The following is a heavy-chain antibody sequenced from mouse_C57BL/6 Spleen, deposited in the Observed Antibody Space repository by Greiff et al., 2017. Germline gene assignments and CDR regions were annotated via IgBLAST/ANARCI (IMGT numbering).Heavy chain of an antibody. J-gene: IGHJ3*01. CDR1: GFSLTSYG. V-gene: IGHV2-2*01. D-gene: IGHD2-4*01. Sequence: QVQLKESGPGLVQPSQSLSITCTVSGFSLTSYGVHWVRQSPGKGLEWLGVIWSGGSTDYNAAFISRLSISKDHSKRQVFFKMNSLHADDTAIYYCSRNVITKAWFAYWGQGTLVTVSA. CDR3: SRNVITKAWFAY. CDR2: IWSGGST.